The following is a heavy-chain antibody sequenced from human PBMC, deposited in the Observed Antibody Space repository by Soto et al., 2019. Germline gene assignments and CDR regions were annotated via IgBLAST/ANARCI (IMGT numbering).Heavy chain of an antibody. D-gene: IGHD3-9*01. V-gene: IGHV2-5*01. J-gene: IGHJ4*02. Sequence: QITLKESGPTLVKPTQTLTLTCTFSGFSLSTSGVGVGWIRQPPGKALEWLALIYWNDDKRYSPSLKSRLTITKDTSKNQVVLTMTNMDPVDTATYYCAHRQNPYDILTGYHQRGYFDYWGQGTLVTVSS. CDR3: AHRQNPYDILTGYHQRGYFDY. CDR2: IYWNDDK. CDR1: GFSLSTSGVG.